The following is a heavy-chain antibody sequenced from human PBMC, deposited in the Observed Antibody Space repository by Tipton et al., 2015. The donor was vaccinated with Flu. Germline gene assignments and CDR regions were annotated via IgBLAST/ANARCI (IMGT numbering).Heavy chain of an antibody. Sequence: TLSLTCAVSGYSISSGYYWGWIRQPPGKGLEWIGSIYHSGSTYYNPSLKSRVTISVDTSKNQFSLKLSSVTAADTAVYYCARRYCSGGSCVTGWFAPWGQGTLVTVSS. J-gene: IGHJ5*02. CDR2: IYHSGST. V-gene: IGHV4-38-2*01. D-gene: IGHD2-15*01. CDR1: GYSISSGYY. CDR3: ARRYCSGGSCVTGWFAP.